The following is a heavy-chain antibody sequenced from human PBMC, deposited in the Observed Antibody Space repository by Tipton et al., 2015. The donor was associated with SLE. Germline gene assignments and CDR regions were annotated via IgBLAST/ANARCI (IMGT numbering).Heavy chain of an antibody. V-gene: IGHV4-39*07. CDR1: GGSISSSSYY. J-gene: IGHJ2*01. CDR2: IYYSGST. Sequence: LRLSCTVSGGSISSSSYYWGWIRQPPGKGLEWIGSIYYSGSTYYNPSFKSRVTISVDTSKNQFSLKLSSVTAADTAVYYCATAGGSTRCFYCGCFDLWGRGTLVTVSS. D-gene: IGHD2-2*01. CDR3: ATAGGSTRCFYCGCFDL.